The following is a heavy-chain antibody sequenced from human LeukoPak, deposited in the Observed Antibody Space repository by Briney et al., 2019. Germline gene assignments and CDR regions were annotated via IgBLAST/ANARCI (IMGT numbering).Heavy chain of an antibody. J-gene: IGHJ6*02. Sequence: GSSVKVSCKASGGTFSSYAISWVRQARGQGLEWMGWISAYNGNTNYAQKLQGRVTMTTDTSTSTAYMELSSLRSEDTAVYYCAHRYGMDVWGQGTTVTVSS. CDR1: GGTFSSYA. CDR2: ISAYNGNT. CDR3: AHRYGMDV. V-gene: IGHV1-18*01.